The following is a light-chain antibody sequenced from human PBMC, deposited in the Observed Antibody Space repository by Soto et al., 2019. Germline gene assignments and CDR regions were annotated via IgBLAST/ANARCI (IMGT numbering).Light chain of an antibody. CDR1: QSIHTY. CDR2: DSN. CDR3: QQSNVWHQIT. J-gene: IGKJ5*01. V-gene: IGKV3D-11*02. Sequence: ESVLTQFPATPSMYPGGRATLSRKASQSIHTYLAWYQQKPGQPPRLLVYDSNLRANGVPHTFGGSRSGTEFTLTINKLQPEDLAVYYCQQSNVWHQITVGQRKRVEIK.